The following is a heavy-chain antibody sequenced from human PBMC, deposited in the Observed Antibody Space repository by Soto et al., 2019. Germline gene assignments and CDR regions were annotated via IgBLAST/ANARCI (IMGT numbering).Heavy chain of an antibody. D-gene: IGHD3-22*01. V-gene: IGHV3-33*01. CDR2: IWYDGSNK. J-gene: IGHJ3*02. Sequence: SLRLSCVASGFIFSSYGMHWVRQAPGKGLEWVAVIWYDGSNKYYADSVKGRFTISRDNSKNMLYLQMNSLRAEDTAVYYCARGNYDNSGYYDDAFDIWGQGTMVTVSS. CDR1: GFIFSSYG. CDR3: ARGNYDNSGYYDDAFDI.